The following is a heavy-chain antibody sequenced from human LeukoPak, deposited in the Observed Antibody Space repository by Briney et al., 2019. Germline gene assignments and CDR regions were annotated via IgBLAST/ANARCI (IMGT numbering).Heavy chain of an antibody. Sequence: GGSLRLSCAASGFTFSSYAMHWVRQAPGKGLEWVAVISYDGSNKYYADSVKGRFTISRDNSKNTLYLQMNSLRAEDTAVYYCARDLTADILTGYYRNWFDPWGQGTLVTVPS. V-gene: IGHV3-30*04. CDR3: ARDLTADILTGYYRNWFDP. CDR2: ISYDGSNK. D-gene: IGHD3-9*01. CDR1: GFTFSSYA. J-gene: IGHJ5*02.